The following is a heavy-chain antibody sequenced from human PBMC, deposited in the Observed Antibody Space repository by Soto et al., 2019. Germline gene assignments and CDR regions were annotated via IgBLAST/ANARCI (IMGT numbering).Heavy chain of an antibody. CDR2: IIPIRGIA. CDR1: GGTFSSYT. V-gene: IGHV1-69*08. CDR3: ARDRRYNWNDRGDY. Sequence: QVQLVQSGAEVKKPGSSVKVSCKASGGTFSSYTISWVRQAPGQGLEWMGRIIPIRGIANYAQKFQGRVTITADKSTSTAYMELSSLRSEDTAVYYCARDRRYNWNDRGDYWGQGTLVTVSS. J-gene: IGHJ4*02. D-gene: IGHD1-1*01.